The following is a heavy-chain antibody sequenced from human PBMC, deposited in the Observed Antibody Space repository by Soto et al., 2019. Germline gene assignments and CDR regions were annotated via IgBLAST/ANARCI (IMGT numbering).Heavy chain of an antibody. CDR2: IDPSDSQT. V-gene: IGHV5-10-1*01. D-gene: IGHD3-10*01. CDR1: GYSFAGYW. Sequence: GESLKISCKGSGYSFAGYWITWVRQKPGKGLEWMGRIDPSDSQTYYSPSFRGHVTISADKSISTAYLQWNSLKASDTAIYYCARPRSGSYRLDYYGMDVWGQGTTVTVSS. CDR3: ARPRSGSYRLDYYGMDV. J-gene: IGHJ6*02.